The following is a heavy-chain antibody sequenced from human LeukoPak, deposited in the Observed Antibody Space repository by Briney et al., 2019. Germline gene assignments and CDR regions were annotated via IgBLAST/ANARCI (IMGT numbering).Heavy chain of an antibody. CDR2: IYYSGTT. Sequence: PSETLSLTCTASGGSISGYYWSWIRQPPGKGLEWIGYIYYSGTTIYNPSLKSRVTISVDTSNNQFSLKLSSVTAADTAVYFCARAETFYYGSGSSNWFDPWGQGTLVTVSS. J-gene: IGHJ5*02. CDR1: GGSISGYY. V-gene: IGHV4-59*08. CDR3: ARAETFYYGSGSSNWFDP. D-gene: IGHD3-10*01.